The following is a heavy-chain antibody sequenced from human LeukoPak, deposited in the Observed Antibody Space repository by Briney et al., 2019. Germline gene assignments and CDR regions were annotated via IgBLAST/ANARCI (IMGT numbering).Heavy chain of an antibody. Sequence: GGSLRLSCEASGFTFSDYYMSWIRQAPGKGLEWVSYISSSGSTIYYADSVKGRFTISRDNAKNSLYLQMNSLRAEDTAVYYCARDGADYDLWSGYLGRPYPHNWFDPWGQGTLVTVSS. CDR2: ISSSGSTI. V-gene: IGHV3-11*01. CDR1: GFTFSDYY. D-gene: IGHD3-3*01. CDR3: ARDGADYDLWSGYLGRPYPHNWFDP. J-gene: IGHJ5*02.